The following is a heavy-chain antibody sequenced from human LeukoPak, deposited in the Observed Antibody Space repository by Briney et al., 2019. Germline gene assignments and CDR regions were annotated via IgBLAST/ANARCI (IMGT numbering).Heavy chain of an antibody. Sequence: GGSLRLSCAASGFTFSDYYMSWIRQAPGKGLEWVSYISSSGSTIYYADSVKGRFTISRDNAKNSLYLQMNSLRAEDTAVYYCARFGYYGSGKVSPAGYYFDYWGQGTLVTVSS. CDR1: GFTFSDYY. V-gene: IGHV3-11*01. CDR3: ARFGYYGSGKVSPAGYYFDY. J-gene: IGHJ4*02. CDR2: ISSSGSTI. D-gene: IGHD3-10*01.